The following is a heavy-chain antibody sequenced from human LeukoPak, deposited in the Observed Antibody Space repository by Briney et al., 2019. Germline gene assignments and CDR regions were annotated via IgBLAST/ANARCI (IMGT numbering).Heavy chain of an antibody. V-gene: IGHV1-69*04. CDR2: IIPILGIA. Sequence: SVKVSCKASGYTFTSYGISWVRQAPGQGLEWMGRIIPILGIANFAQKFQGRVTITADKSTSTAYMELSSLRSEDTAVYYCWGYCSGGSCYPFDYWGQGTLVTVSS. J-gene: IGHJ4*02. D-gene: IGHD2-15*01. CDR1: GYTFTSYG. CDR3: WGYCSGGSCYPFDY.